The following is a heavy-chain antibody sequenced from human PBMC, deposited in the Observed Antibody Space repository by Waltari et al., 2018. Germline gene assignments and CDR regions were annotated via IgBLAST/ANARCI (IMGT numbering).Heavy chain of an antibody. D-gene: IGHD6-13*01. CDR3: ASVVGSSWQGGFDY. V-gene: IGHV1-2*06. Sequence: QVQLVQSGAEVKKPGASVTVSCKASGYTVTGYYMHWVRPAPGQGLEWMGRINPNSGGTNYAQKFQGRVTMTRDTAISTAYMELSRLRSDDTAVYYCASVVGSSWQGGFDYWGQGTLVTVSS. CDR2: INPNSGGT. J-gene: IGHJ4*02. CDR1: GYTVTGYY.